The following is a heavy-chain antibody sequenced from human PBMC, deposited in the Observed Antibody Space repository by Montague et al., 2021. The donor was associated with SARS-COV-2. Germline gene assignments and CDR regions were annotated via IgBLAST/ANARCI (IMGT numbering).Heavy chain of an antibody. J-gene: IGHJ4*02. D-gene: IGHD3-3*01. Sequence: SETLSLTCTVSGGSISSSGYYWGWIRQPPGKGLEWIGCIYYSGSTYYNPSLKSRVTISVDTSKNQFSLKLSSVTAADTAVYYCARKASRGITIFGVVAASYSFDIWGQGTMVTVSS. CDR1: GGSISSSGYY. V-gene: IGHV4-39*01. CDR2: IYYSGST. CDR3: ARKASRGITIFGVVAASYSFDI.